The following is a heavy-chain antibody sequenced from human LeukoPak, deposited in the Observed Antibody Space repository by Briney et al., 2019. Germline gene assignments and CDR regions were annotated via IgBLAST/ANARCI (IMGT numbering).Heavy chain of an antibody. CDR2: ISGSGGST. J-gene: IGHJ4*02. CDR1: GFTFSSYA. CDR3: AKDPYYDSSGYVDY. Sequence: GGPLRLSCAASGFTFSSYAMSWVRQAPGKGLEWVSAISGSGGSTYYADSVKGRFTISRDNSKNTLYLQMNSLRAEDTAVYYCAKDPYYDSSGYVDYWGQGTLVTVSS. D-gene: IGHD3-22*01. V-gene: IGHV3-23*01.